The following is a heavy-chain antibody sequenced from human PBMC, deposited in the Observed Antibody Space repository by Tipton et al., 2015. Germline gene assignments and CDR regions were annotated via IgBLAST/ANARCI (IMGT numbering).Heavy chain of an antibody. Sequence: LSLTCTVSGDSISSYYWSWIRQPPGKGLEWIGYVHYSGSTNYNPSLMSRVTISVDTSKNQFSLKLTSVTAADTAVYYCAREKWELLPFFDYWGQGALVTVSS. D-gene: IGHD1-26*01. J-gene: IGHJ4*02. CDR3: AREKWELLPFFDY. V-gene: IGHV4-59*01. CDR1: GDSISSYY. CDR2: VHYSGST.